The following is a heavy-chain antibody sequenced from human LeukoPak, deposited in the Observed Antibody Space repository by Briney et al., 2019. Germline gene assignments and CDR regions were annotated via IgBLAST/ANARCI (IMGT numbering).Heavy chain of an antibody. CDR2: IYYSGST. CDR3: ARVPHDSSGYDY. D-gene: IGHD3-22*01. Sequence: SETLSLTCTVSGGSISSYYWGWIRQPPGKGLEWIGSIYYSGSTYYNPSLKSRVTISVDTSKNQFSLKLSSVTAADTAVYYCARVPHDSSGYDYWGQGTLVTVSS. V-gene: IGHV4-39*07. CDR1: GGSISSYY. J-gene: IGHJ4*02.